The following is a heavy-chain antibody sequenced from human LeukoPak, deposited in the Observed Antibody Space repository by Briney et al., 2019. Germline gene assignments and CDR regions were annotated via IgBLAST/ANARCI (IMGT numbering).Heavy chain of an antibody. D-gene: IGHD1-26*01. Sequence: GASVKVSCKASGYTFTGYYMHWVRQAPGQGLEWMGWINPNSGGTNYAQKFQGRVTMTRDTSISTAYMELSRLRSDDTAVYYCARSRSIVGATPDDYWGQGTLVTVSS. J-gene: IGHJ4*02. CDR1: GYTFTGYY. CDR3: ARSRSIVGATPDDY. CDR2: INPNSGGT. V-gene: IGHV1-2*02.